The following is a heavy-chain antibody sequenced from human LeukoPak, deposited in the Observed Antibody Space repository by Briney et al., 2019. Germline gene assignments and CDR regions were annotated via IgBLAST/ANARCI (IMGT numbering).Heavy chain of an antibody. CDR1: GYTFTGYY. CDR2: INPNSGNT. D-gene: IGHD3-9*01. J-gene: IGHJ4*02. CDR3: AREYYDILTGMHHFDY. Sequence: ASVKVSCKASGYTFTGYYMHWVRQAPGQGLEWMGWINPNSGNTGYAQKFQGRVTITRDTSASTAYMELSSLRSEDMAVYYCAREYYDILTGMHHFDYWGQGTLVTVSS. V-gene: IGHV1-8*03.